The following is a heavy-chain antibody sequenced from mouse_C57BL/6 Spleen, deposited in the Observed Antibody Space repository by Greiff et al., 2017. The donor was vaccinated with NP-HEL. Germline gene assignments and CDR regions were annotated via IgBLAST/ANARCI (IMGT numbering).Heavy chain of an antibody. CDR1: GFNIKDDY. CDR2: IDPENGDT. Sequence: VQLQQSGAELVRPGASVKLSCTASGFNIKDDYMHWVKQRPEQGLEWIGWIDPENGDTEYASKFQGKATITADPSSNTAYRKLSSLTSEDTAVYYCTTGTAQAWFDYWGQGTLVTVSA. V-gene: IGHV14-4*01. D-gene: IGHD3-2*02. J-gene: IGHJ3*01. CDR3: TTGTAQAWFDY.